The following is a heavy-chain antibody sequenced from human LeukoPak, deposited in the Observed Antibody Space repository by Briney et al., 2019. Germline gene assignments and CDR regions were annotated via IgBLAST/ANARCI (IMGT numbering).Heavy chain of an antibody. J-gene: IGHJ5*02. D-gene: IGHD5-12*01. CDR3: ARDIGDIVATFGFDP. Sequence: PGGSLRLSCAASGFTFSSYWMSWVRQAPGKGLEWVATIKRDGSEKYYVDSVRGRFTISRDNAKNSLYLQMNSLRAEDTAVYYCARDIGDIVATFGFDPWGQGTLATVPS. CDR1: GFTFSSYW. V-gene: IGHV3-7*04. CDR2: IKRDGSEK.